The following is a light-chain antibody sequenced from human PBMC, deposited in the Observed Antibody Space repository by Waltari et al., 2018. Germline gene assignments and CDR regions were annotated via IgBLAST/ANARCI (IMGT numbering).Light chain of an antibody. V-gene: IGKV1-5*03. J-gene: IGKJ1*01. CDR2: KAS. CDR1: QSVDMW. CDR3: QHYVGSSS. Sequence: DIQMTQSPSTLSASVGDRITITCRSSQSVDMWVAWYQQKLGRAPKLLIYKASTLETGVPSRFSGSGSGTEFTLTNSSLQPDDFATYYCQHYVGSSSFGQGTKVDFK.